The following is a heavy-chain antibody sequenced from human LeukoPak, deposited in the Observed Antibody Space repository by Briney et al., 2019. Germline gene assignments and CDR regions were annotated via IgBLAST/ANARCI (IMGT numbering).Heavy chain of an antibody. CDR1: GFTFSSYW. V-gene: IGHV3-7*01. Sequence: GGSLRLSCAASGFTFSSYWMSWVRQAPGKGLEWVANIKQDGSEKYYVDSVKGRFTISRDNAKNSLYLQMNSLRAEDTAVYYCARERGLMVYARRHVFDYWGQGTLVTVSS. CDR2: IKQDGSEK. CDR3: ARERGLMVYARRHVFDY. D-gene: IGHD2-8*01. J-gene: IGHJ4*02.